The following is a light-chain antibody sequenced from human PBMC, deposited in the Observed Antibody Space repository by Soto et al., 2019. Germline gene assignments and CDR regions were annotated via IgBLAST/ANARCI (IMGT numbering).Light chain of an antibody. CDR3: QQYNNYPPA. CDR1: QSISSW. V-gene: IGKV1-5*01. J-gene: IGKJ4*01. Sequence: IQMPPSPSSLPASVGERVTITCRASQSISSWLAWYQQKPGKAPKLLIYDASSLESGVPSRFSGSGSGTEFTLTITSLQPDDFATYYCQQYNNYPPAFGGGTKVDTK. CDR2: DAS.